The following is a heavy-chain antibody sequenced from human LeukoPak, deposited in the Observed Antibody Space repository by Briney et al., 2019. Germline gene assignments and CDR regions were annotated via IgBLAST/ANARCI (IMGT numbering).Heavy chain of an antibody. D-gene: IGHD2-2*01. CDR1: GFTFSSYA. CDR2: ISGRGTNK. J-gene: IGHJ4*02. Sequence: GGSLRLSCAASGFTFSSYAMHWVRQAPGKGLEWVSGISGRGTNKDYADSVKGRFTISRGNSKNTVYLQVNSLRAEDTAVYYCVGRSCGGSSCYAFDYWGQGTLVTVSS. V-gene: IGHV3-23*01. CDR3: VGRSCGGSSCYAFDY.